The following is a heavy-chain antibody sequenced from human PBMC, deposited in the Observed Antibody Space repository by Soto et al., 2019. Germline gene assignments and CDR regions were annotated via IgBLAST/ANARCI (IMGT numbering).Heavy chain of an antibody. V-gene: IGHV3-33*01. D-gene: IGHD1-26*01. J-gene: IGHJ5*02. CDR2: IWYDGSNE. CDR1: GFMFSNYG. Sequence: PGGSLRLSCAASGFMFSNYGMHWVRQAPGKGLEWVAVIWYDGSNEYYADSVKGRFTISRDNSKNTLYLQMNSLRVEDTAIYYCARDSTTNSIVGGGWFDPWGQGNLVTVSS. CDR3: ARDSTTNSIVGGGWFDP.